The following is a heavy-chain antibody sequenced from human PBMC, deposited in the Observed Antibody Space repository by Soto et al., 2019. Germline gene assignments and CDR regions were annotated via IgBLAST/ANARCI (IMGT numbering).Heavy chain of an antibody. V-gene: IGHV1-3*01. CDR3: ARGVVLVPAARPFDP. D-gene: IGHD2-2*01. CDR1: GYTFTSYA. J-gene: IGHJ5*02. CDR2: INAGNGNT. Sequence: ASVKVSCKASGYTFTSYAMHWVRQAPGQRLEWMGWINAGNGNTKYSQKFQGRVTITRDTSASTAYMELSSLRSEDTAVYYCARGVVLVPAARPFDPWGQGTLVTVSS.